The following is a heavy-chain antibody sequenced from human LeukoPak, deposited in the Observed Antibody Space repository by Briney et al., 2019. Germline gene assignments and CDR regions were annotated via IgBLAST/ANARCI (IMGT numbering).Heavy chain of an antibody. D-gene: IGHD3-22*01. CDR2: ISAYNGNT. V-gene: IGHV1-18*01. CDR3: ARDHYYDSSGYYLGIDYYYGMDV. CDR1: GYTFTSYG. J-gene: IGHJ6*02. Sequence: ASVKVSCKASGYTFTSYGISWVRQAPGQGLEWMGWISAYNGNTNYAQKLQGRVTMTTDTSTSTAYTELRSLRSDDTAVYYCARDHYYDSSGYYLGIDYYYGMDVWGQGTTVTVSS.